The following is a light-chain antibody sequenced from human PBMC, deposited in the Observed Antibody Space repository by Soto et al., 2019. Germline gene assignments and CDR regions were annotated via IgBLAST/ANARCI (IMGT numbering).Light chain of an antibody. CDR1: FFNIGAGYD. J-gene: IGLJ2*01. Sequence: QSVLTQPPSVSGAPGQRVTISCTGSFFNIGAGYDVHWYQQLPETAPKLLIYGNNNRPSGVPDRFSASKFGTAASLAISGLRSEDEAVYYCASWDDRLGAVIFGGGTKVTVL. CDR2: GNN. V-gene: IGLV1-40*01. CDR3: ASWDDRLGAVI.